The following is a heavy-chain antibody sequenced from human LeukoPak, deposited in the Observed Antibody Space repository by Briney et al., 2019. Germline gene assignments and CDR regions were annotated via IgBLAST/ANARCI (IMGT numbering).Heavy chain of an antibody. CDR1: GFTFSSYE. CDR3: ARDSVVAGLLPYYYYGMDV. J-gene: IGHJ6*02. D-gene: IGHD2-15*01. Sequence: PGGSLRLSCAASGFTFSSYEMNWVRQAPGKGLEWVSYTSSSGSTIYYADSVKGRFTISRDNAKNSLYLQMNSLRAEDTAVYYCARDSVVAGLLPYYYYGMDVWGQGTTVTVSS. CDR2: TSSSGSTI. V-gene: IGHV3-48*03.